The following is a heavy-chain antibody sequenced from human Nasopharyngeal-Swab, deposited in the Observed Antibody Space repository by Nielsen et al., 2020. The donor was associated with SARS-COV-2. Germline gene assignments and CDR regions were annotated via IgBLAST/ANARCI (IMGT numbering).Heavy chain of an antibody. CDR1: GFSLSTSGVG. J-gene: IGHJ4*02. CDR2: IYWDDDK. V-gene: IGHV2-5*02. CDR3: AHDSVLRYFDWIHPPAFDY. D-gene: IGHD3-9*01. Sequence: SGPTLVKPTQTLTLTCTFSGFSLSTSGVGVGWIRQPPGKALEWLALIYWDDDKRYSPSLKSRLTITKDTSKNQVVLTMTNMDPVDTAPYYCAHDSVLRYFDWIHPPAFDYWGQGTLVTVSS.